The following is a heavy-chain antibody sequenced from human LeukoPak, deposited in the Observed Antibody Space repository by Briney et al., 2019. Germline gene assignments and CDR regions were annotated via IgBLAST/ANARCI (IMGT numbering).Heavy chain of an antibody. CDR2: ISSSSSYI. CDR1: GFTFSSYS. J-gene: IGHJ6*02. Sequence: PGGSLRLSCAASGFTFSSYSMNWVRQAAGKGLEWVSSISSSSSYIYYADSVKGRFTISRDNAKNSLYLQMNSLRAEDTAVYYCAREGQHIVVVTAIRYYYYGMDVWGQGTTVTVSS. CDR3: AREGQHIVVVTAIRYYYYGMDV. D-gene: IGHD2-21*02. V-gene: IGHV3-21*01.